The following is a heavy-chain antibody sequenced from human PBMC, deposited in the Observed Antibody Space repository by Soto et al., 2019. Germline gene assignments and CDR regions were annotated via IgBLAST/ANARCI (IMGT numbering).Heavy chain of an antibody. CDR2: ISYDVSSK. J-gene: IGHJ6*02. V-gene: IGHV3-30*18. CDR3: AKDFTGFYGMDV. Sequence: GGSLRLSCAASGLRFSNYGMHWVRQAPGKGLEWVAVISYDVSSKYYTDSVKGRFTISRDNSKNTLYLQMNSLRAEDTAIYYCAKDFTGFYGMDVWGQGTTVTVSS. CDR1: GLRFSNYG.